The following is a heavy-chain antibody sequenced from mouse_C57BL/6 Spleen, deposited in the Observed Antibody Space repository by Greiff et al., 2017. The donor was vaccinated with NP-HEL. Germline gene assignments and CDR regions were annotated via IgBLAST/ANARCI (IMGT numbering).Heavy chain of an antibody. CDR1: GYAFSSYW. CDR2: IYPGDGDT. CDR3: ARGGGYDGPWFAY. D-gene: IGHD2-2*01. V-gene: IGHV1-80*01. J-gene: IGHJ3*01. Sequence: VKLQQSGAELVKPGASVKISCKASGYAFSSYWMNWVKQRPGKGLEWIGQIYPGDGDTNYNGKFKGKATLTADKSSSTAYMQLSSLTSEDAAVYCCARGGGYDGPWFAYWGQGTLVTVSA.